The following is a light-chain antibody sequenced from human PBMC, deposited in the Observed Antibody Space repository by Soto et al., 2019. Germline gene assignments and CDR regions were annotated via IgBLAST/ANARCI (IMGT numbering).Light chain of an antibody. Sequence: ELMLPASLCTLSVSQMEIAPLSCRASQSVSSNLAWYQQKPGQAPRLLIYGASSRATGIPDRFSGSGSGTDFSRTISILEPEDFAVYYCQQYINWPHTFGCGTNVDIK. J-gene: IGKJ3*01. CDR3: QQYINWPHT. CDR2: GAS. CDR1: QSVSSN. V-gene: IGKV3D-15*03.